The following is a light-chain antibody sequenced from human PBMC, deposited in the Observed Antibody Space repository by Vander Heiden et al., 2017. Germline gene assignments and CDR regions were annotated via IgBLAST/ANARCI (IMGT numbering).Light chain of an antibody. J-gene: IGLJ3*02. CDR3: QAWDSSRSHRV. CDR2: DDT. V-gene: IGLV3-21*03. Sequence: QPPSVSVTPGRPARLTCGGANIGSKRVHLSQQKPGQAPALVLYDDTDRPSGIPERFSGYNSGETAILTISGVGVGDEADYYCQAWDSSRSHRVFGGGTKLTVL. CDR1: NIGSKR.